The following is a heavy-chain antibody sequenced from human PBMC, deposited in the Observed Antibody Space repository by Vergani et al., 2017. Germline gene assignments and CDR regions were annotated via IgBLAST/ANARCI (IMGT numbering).Heavy chain of an antibody. V-gene: IGHV4-30-2*01. CDR1: GGSISSGGYS. D-gene: IGHD6-13*01. Sequence: QLQLQESGSGLVKPSQTLSLTCAVSGGSISSGGYSWTWIRQPPGKGLEWIGSIYHSGSTYYNPSLKSRVTISVDRSKNQFSLKLNSVTAADTAVYYCARAVAAAGPNWFDPWGQGTLVTVSS. J-gene: IGHJ5*02. CDR2: IYHSGST. CDR3: ARAVAAAGPNWFDP.